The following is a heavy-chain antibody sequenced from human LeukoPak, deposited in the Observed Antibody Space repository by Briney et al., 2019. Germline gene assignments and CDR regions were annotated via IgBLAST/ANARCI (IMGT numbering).Heavy chain of an antibody. CDR3: AKDGYCSGGRCYSDAFDI. Sequence: GGSLRFSCAASGFTFSSYAMSWVRQAPGKGLEWVSAISGSGGSTYYADSVKGRFTISRDNSKNTLYLQMNSLRAEDTAVYYCAKDGYCSGGRCYSDAFDIWGQGTMVTVSS. V-gene: IGHV3-23*01. CDR2: ISGSGGST. CDR1: GFTFSSYA. D-gene: IGHD2-15*01. J-gene: IGHJ3*02.